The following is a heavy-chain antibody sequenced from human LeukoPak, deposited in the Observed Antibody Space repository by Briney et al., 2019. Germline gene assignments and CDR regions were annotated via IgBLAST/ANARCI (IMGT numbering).Heavy chain of an antibody. V-gene: IGHV4-39*07. CDR2: IYYSGST. CDR3: ASHVTVLGTRGFDF. J-gene: IGHJ4*02. CDR1: VGSISSSSYY. Sequence: SETLSLTCTVSVGSISSSSYYWGWIRQPPGKWLEWIGSIYYSGSTYYNPSLKSRVTISVDTSKNQFSLKLSSVTAADTATYYCASHVTVLGTRGFDFWGRGTLVTVS. D-gene: IGHD6-19*01.